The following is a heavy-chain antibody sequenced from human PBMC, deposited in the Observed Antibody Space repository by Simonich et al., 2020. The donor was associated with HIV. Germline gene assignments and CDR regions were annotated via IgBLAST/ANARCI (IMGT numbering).Heavy chain of an antibody. CDR1: GGSFSGYH. Sequence: QVQLQQWGSGLLKPSETLSLTCAVYGGSFSGYHRSWIRQPPGKGLEWIGEINPIGGANYNPPLPSRVTISLHTSKKQFSLKVNSVTAADTAVYYCATSSGGNEYWGQGTLVTVSS. J-gene: IGHJ4*02. D-gene: IGHD3-10*01. CDR3: ATSSGGNEY. V-gene: IGHV4-34*01. CDR2: INPIGGA.